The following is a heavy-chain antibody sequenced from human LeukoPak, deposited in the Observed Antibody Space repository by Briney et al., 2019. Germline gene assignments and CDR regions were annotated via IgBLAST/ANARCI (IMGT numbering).Heavy chain of an antibody. Sequence: SETLSLTCTVSGGSISSYYWSWIRQPPGKGLEWIGYIYYSGSTNYNPSLESRVTISVDTSKNQFSLKLSSVTAADTAVYYCARCRTTMVRSLLGAFDIWGQGTMVTVSS. D-gene: IGHD3-10*01. CDR2: IYYSGST. V-gene: IGHV4-59*01. CDR1: GGSISSYY. J-gene: IGHJ3*02. CDR3: ARCRTTMVRSLLGAFDI.